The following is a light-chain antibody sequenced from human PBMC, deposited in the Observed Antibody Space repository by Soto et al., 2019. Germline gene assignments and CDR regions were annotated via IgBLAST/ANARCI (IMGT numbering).Light chain of an antibody. V-gene: IGKV3-15*01. J-gene: IGKJ5*01. Sequence: ETVMTQSPDTLSISPGERATLSCRASQSVTTNVAWYQQKPGQAPRLLIYDTSTRATGIPARFSGSGSGTEFTLTIIGLESEDFAVYYCQQYNNWPPITFGQGTRLEIK. CDR3: QQYNNWPPIT. CDR1: QSVTTN. CDR2: DTS.